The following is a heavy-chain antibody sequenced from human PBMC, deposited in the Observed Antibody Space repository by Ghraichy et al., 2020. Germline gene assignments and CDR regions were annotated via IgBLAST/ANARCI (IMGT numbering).Heavy chain of an antibody. D-gene: IGHD1-26*01. Sequence: GGSLRLSCAASGFTFSSYAMHWVRQAPGKGLEWVAVISYDGSNKYYADSVKGRFTISRDNSKNTLYLQMNSLRAEDTAVYYCARDLGELLGDYYYYGMDVWGHGTTVTVSS. CDR1: GFTFSSYA. CDR3: ARDLGELLGDYYYYGMDV. J-gene: IGHJ6*02. V-gene: IGHV3-30*04. CDR2: ISYDGSNK.